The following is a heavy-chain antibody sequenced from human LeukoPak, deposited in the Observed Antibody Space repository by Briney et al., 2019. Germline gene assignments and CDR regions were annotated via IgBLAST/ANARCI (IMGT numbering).Heavy chain of an antibody. Sequence: GGSLRLSCAASGFTFSNYNMNWVRQAPGKGLEWVSSISSDSAYIYNADSMKARFTISRDNAKNSLYLQMNSLRAEDTAVYYCASAGHYGDYFYYYMDVWGKGTTVTVSS. V-gene: IGHV3-21*01. CDR3: ASAGHYGDYFYYYMDV. CDR2: ISSDSAYI. J-gene: IGHJ6*03. D-gene: IGHD4-17*01. CDR1: GFTFSNYN.